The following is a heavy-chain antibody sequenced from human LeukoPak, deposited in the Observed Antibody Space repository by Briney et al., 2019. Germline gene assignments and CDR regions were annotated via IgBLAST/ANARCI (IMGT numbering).Heavy chain of an antibody. D-gene: IGHD1-26*01. Sequence: GGSLRLSCTASGFTFSSYAMSWVRQAPGKGLEWVSAISGSGGSTYYADSVKGRFTISRDNSKNTLYLHMDSLRAEDTAVYYCARRVDSGKAFDYWGQGTLVTVSS. CDR2: ISGSGGST. CDR1: GFTFSSYA. CDR3: ARRVDSGKAFDY. V-gene: IGHV3-23*01. J-gene: IGHJ4*02.